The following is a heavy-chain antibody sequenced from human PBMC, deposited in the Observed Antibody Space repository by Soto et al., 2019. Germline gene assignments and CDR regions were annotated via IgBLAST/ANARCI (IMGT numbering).Heavy chain of an antibody. J-gene: IGHJ6*02. CDR1: GFTFSSYA. Sequence: PGGSLRLSCAASGFTFSSYAMHWVRQAPGKGLEWVAVISYDGSNKYYADSVKGRFTISRDNSKNTLYLQMNSLRAEDTAVYYCARDPRITIFGVVINGMDVWGQGTTVTVS. D-gene: IGHD3-3*01. V-gene: IGHV3-30-3*01. CDR2: ISYDGSNK. CDR3: ARDPRITIFGVVINGMDV.